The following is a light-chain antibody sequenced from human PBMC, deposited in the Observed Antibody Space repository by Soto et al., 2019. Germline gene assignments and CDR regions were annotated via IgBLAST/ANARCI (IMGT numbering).Light chain of an antibody. J-gene: IGKJ1*01. CDR3: QQYNNWPRT. V-gene: IGKV3-15*01. Sequence: EIVITHSPATLSVSPGERATLSCRASQSVSSNLAWYQQKPGQAPRLLIYGASTRATGIAARFSGSGSGTEFTLTISSLQSEDFAVYYCQQYNNWPRTFGQGTKVDIK. CDR1: QSVSSN. CDR2: GAS.